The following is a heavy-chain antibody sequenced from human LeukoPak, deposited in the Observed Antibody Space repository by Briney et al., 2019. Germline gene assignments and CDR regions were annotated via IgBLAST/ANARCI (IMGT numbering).Heavy chain of an antibody. CDR1: GFTFSSYS. J-gene: IGHJ4*02. Sequence: GGSLRLSCAASGFTFSSYSMNWVRQAPGKGLEWVSIIYSGGSTYYADSVKGRFTISRDNSKNTLYLQMNSLRAEDTAVYYCARDKAPYYYGSGSYSDYWGQGTLVTVSS. CDR2: IYSGGST. D-gene: IGHD3-10*01. V-gene: IGHV3-66*02. CDR3: ARDKAPYYYGSGSYSDY.